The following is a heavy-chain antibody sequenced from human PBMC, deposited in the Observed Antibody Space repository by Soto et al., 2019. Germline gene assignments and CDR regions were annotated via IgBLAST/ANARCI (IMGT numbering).Heavy chain of an antibody. D-gene: IGHD3-9*01. CDR2: ISSSSTI. J-gene: IGHJ4*02. CDR1: GFTFSSYS. Sequence: GGSLRLSCAASGFTFSSYSMNWVRQAPGKGLEWVSYISSSSTIYYADSVKGRFTISRDNAKNSLYLQMNSLRDEDTAVYYCARDSSDILTGYYPFDYWGQGTLVTVSS. V-gene: IGHV3-48*02. CDR3: ARDSSDILTGYYPFDY.